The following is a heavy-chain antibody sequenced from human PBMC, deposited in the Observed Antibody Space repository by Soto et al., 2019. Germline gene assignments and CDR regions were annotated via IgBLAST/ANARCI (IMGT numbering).Heavy chain of an antibody. J-gene: IGHJ4*02. CDR1: GFTFSSYA. CDR2: ISGSGGST. V-gene: IGHV3-23*01. D-gene: IGHD4-17*01. Sequence: GGSLRLSCAASGFTFSSYAMSWVRQAPGKGLEWVSAISGSGGSTYYADSVKGRFTISRDNSKNTLYLQMNSLRAEDTAVYYCAKDRYGDYDGDCFDYWGQGTLVTAPQ. CDR3: AKDRYGDYDGDCFDY.